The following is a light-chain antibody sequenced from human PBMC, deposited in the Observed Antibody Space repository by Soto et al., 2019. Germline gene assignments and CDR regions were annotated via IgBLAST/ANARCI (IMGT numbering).Light chain of an antibody. J-gene: IGKJ5*01. CDR3: QQGYNRPT. V-gene: IGKV3-11*01. Sequence: ILLTQSPATLSLSPGERATLSCRASQTIRTYLAWYQQKPGQAPSLLIYDASKRATGIPARFSGSGSGTDFTLTISSAEPEDFAVYYCQQGYNRPTFGQGTRLEIK. CDR1: QTIRTY. CDR2: DAS.